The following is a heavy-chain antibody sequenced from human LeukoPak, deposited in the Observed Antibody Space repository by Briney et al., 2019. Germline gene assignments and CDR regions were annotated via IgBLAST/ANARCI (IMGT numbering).Heavy chain of an antibody. CDR1: GGSFSGYY. CDR2: INQSGST. V-gene: IGHV4-34*01. Sequence: SETLSLTCAVYGGSFSGYYWSWIRQPPGKGLEWIGEINQSGSTNYNPSLKSRVTISVDTSKNQFSPKLSSVTAADTAVYYCARGRPSNDFWSGYYGAGTYFDYWGQGTLVTVSS. J-gene: IGHJ4*02. D-gene: IGHD3-3*01. CDR3: ARGRPSNDFWSGYYGAGTYFDY.